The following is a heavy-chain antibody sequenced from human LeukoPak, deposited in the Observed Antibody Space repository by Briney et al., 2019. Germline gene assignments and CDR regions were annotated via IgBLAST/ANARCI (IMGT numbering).Heavy chain of an antibody. J-gene: IGHJ4*02. CDR2: ISGSGGST. D-gene: IGHD6-19*01. CDR1: GFTVSSNY. V-gene: IGHV3-23*01. Sequence: PGGSLRLSCAASGFTVSSNYMSWVRQAPGKGLEWVSAISGSGGSTYYADSVKGRFTISRDNSKNTLYLQMNSLRAEDTAVYYCAKEYSSGRYEVDYWGQGTLVTVSS. CDR3: AKEYSSGRYEVDY.